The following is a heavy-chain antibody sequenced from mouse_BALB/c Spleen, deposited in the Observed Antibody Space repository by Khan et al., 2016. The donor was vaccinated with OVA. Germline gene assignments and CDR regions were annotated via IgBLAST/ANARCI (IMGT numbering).Heavy chain of an antibody. CDR2: ISSGGDNI. CDR3: ARHNYVPCAD. CDR1: GFTFSTYA. J-gene: IGHJ3*01. Sequence: EVELVESGGDLVKPGGSLKLSCSASGFTFSTYAMSWVRQTPEKRLEWVATISSGGDNIYYPDRVTGRFTISSDNAKYTLYLQMSGRRSEDTAMYYCARHNYVPCADWGQGTLVTVSA. D-gene: IGHD2-1*01. V-gene: IGHV5-9-3*01.